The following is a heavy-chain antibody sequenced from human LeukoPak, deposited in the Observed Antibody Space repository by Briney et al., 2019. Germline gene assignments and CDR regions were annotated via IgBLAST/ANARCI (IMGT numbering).Heavy chain of an antibody. CDR2: INPNSGGT. CDR3: AKPYYYDSSGYYYYYYYGMDV. J-gene: IGHJ6*02. CDR1: GYTFTGYY. D-gene: IGHD3-22*01. V-gene: IGHV1-2*02. Sequence: GASVKVSCKASGYTFTGYYMHWVRQAPGQGLEWMGWINPNSGGTNYAQKFQGRVTMTRDTSISTAYMELSRLRSDDTAVYYRAKPYYYDSSGYYYYYYYGMDVWGQGTTVTVSS.